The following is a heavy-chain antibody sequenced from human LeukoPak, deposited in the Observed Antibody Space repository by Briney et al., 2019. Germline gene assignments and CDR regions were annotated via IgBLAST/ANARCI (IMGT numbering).Heavy chain of an antibody. V-gene: IGHV3-64*04. CDR2: ISSDGDRT. D-gene: IGHD3-22*01. CDR3: ARPQSSSGYYWPFDD. Sequence: GGSLRLSCSASGFIFSDYAMRWVRQAPGKGLEYISAISSDGDRTYFTDSVKGRFTISRDNSKNTLYLQMNSLRAEDTAVYYCARPQSSSGYYWPFDDWGQGTLVTVSS. CDR1: GFIFSDYA. J-gene: IGHJ4*02.